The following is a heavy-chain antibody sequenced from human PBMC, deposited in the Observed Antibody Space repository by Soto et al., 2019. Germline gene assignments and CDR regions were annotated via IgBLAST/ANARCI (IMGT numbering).Heavy chain of an antibody. CDR2: INHSGST. CDR3: ARGSAPLIYGSGKNYYMDV. Sequence: SETLSLTCAVYGGSFSGYYWSWIRQPPGKGLEWIGEINHSGSTNYNPSLKSRVTISVDTSKNQFSLKLSSVTAADTAVYYCARGSAPLIYGSGKNYYMDVWGKGTTVTVSS. D-gene: IGHD3-10*01. CDR1: GGSFSGYY. J-gene: IGHJ6*03. V-gene: IGHV4-34*01.